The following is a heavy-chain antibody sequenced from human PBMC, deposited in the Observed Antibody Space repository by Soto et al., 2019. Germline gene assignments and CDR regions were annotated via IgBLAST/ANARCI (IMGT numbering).Heavy chain of an antibody. V-gene: IGHV4-59*01. CDR2: IYYSGST. D-gene: IGHD1-26*01. J-gene: IGHJ4*02. Sequence: LSLTCTVSGGSISSYYWSWIRQPPGKGLEWIGYIYYSGSTNYNPSLKSRVTISVDTSKNQFSLKLSSVTAADTAVYYCARVVGATRTFDYWGQVTLVTVSS. CDR1: GGSISSYY. CDR3: ARVVGATRTFDY.